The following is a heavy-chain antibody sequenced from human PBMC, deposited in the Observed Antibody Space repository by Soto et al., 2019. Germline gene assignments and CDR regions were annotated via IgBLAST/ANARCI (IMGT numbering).Heavy chain of an antibody. CDR1: GFTFSSNS. Sequence: EVQLVESGGGLVQPGGSLRLSCAASGFTFSSNSMNWVRQAPGKGLEWVSYISSSSSTIYYADSVKGRFTISRDTAKNSLYLQMNSLRDEDTAVYYCARDHGGSYQLVAFDIWGQGTMVTVSS. D-gene: IGHD1-26*01. CDR3: ARDHGGSYQLVAFDI. CDR2: ISSSSSTI. V-gene: IGHV3-48*02. J-gene: IGHJ3*02.